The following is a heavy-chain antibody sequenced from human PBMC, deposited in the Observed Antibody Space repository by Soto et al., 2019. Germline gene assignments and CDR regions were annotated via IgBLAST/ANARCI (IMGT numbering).Heavy chain of an antibody. CDR3: AKDRQYCSGGSCYPKVDAFDI. Sequence: GGSLRLSCAASGFTFSSYAMSWVRQAPGKGLEWVSAISGSGGSTYYADSVKGRFTISRDNSKNTLYLQMNSLRAEDTAVYYCAKDRQYCSGGSCYPKVDAFDIWGQGTMVTVSS. V-gene: IGHV3-23*01. J-gene: IGHJ3*02. D-gene: IGHD2-15*01. CDR2: ISGSGGST. CDR1: GFTFSSYA.